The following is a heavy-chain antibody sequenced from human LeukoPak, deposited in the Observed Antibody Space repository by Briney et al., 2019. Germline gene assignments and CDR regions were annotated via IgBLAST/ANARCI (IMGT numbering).Heavy chain of an antibody. J-gene: IGHJ6*03. CDR2: INIYNGNT. Sequence: VASVKVSCKASGYIFSNYAISWVRQAPGQGLEWMGWINIYNGNTNYAQRLQGRVTMTTDTSTSTAYMELMSLRSDDTAVYYCARTTVRGVSYMDVWGKGTTVTVSS. CDR1: GYIFSNYA. D-gene: IGHD3-10*01. V-gene: IGHV1-18*01. CDR3: ARTTVRGVSYMDV.